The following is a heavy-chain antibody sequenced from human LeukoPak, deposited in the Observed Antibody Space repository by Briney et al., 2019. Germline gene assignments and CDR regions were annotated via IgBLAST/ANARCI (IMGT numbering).Heavy chain of an antibody. J-gene: IGHJ6*03. CDR1: GFTVSSNY. CDR3: AKDRVRFLEWFYYMDV. CDR2: IYSGGST. D-gene: IGHD3-3*01. Sequence: PGGSLRLSFAASGFTVSSNYMSWVRQAPGKGLEWVSVIYSGGSTYFADSVKGRFTISRDNSKNTLYLQMNSLRAEDTAVYYCAKDRVRFLEWFYYMDVWGKGTTVTVSS. V-gene: IGHV3-66*01.